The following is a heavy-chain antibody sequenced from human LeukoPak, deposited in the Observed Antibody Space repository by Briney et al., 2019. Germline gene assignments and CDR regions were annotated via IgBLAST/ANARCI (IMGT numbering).Heavy chain of an antibody. Sequence: PSQTLSLTCAVSGGSISSGGYSWSWIRQLPGKGLEWIGYIYHSGSTYYNPSLKSRVTISVDRSKNQFSLKLSSVAAADTAVYYCAGLWFGDYLGGWFDPWGQGTLVTVSS. J-gene: IGHJ5*02. V-gene: IGHV4-30-2*01. CDR1: GGSISSGGYS. CDR2: IYHSGST. CDR3: AGLWFGDYLGGWFDP. D-gene: IGHD3-10*01.